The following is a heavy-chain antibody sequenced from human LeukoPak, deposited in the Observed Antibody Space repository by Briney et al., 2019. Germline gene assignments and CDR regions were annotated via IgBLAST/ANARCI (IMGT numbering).Heavy chain of an antibody. CDR2: IWYDGSNK. D-gene: IGHD4-17*01. J-gene: IGHJ4*02. V-gene: IGHV3-33*08. CDR3: ARDRSPTVTFFDF. Sequence: GGSLRLSCATSGFTVSDNYMSWVRQAPGKGLEWLADIWYDGSNKYYADSVKDRFTISRDNSKNTLYLQMDSLRADDTAVYYCARDRSPTVTFFDFWGQGTLVTVSS. CDR1: GFTVSDNY.